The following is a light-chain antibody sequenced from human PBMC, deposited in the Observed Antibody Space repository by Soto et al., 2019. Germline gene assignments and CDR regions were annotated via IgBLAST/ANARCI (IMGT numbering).Light chain of an antibody. CDR1: SSNIGAGYG. J-gene: IGLJ3*02. V-gene: IGLV1-40*01. CDR2: GNS. Sequence: QSVLTQPTSVSGAPGQRVTISCTGSSSNIGAGYGVHWYQQLPGTAPKLLIYGNSNRPSGVPDRFSGSKSGTSASLTISGLQAEDEGDYYCQSYDSSLSGSVFGGGTKLTVL. CDR3: QSYDSSLSGSV.